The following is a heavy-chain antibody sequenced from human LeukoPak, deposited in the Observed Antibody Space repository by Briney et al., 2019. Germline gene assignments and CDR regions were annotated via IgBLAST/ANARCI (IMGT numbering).Heavy chain of an antibody. Sequence: SQTLSLTCAVSGGSISSGGYSWSWIRQPPGTGLEWIGYIYHSGSTYYNPSLKSRVTISVDRSKNQFSLKLSSVTAADTAVYYCARAVAGVYYFDYWGQGTLVTVSS. J-gene: IGHJ4*02. CDR2: IYHSGST. V-gene: IGHV4-30-2*01. D-gene: IGHD6-19*01. CDR1: GGSISSGGYS. CDR3: ARAVAGVYYFDY.